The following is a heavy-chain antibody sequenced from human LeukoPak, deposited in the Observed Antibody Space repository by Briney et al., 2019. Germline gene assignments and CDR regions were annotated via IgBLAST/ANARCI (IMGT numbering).Heavy chain of an antibody. Sequence: PSETLSLTCTVSGGSISSGDYYWSWIRQPPGKGLEWIGYIYYSGSTYYNPSLKSRVTISVDTSKNQFSLKLSSVTAADTAVYYCARNLYDSSGSMGIYTFDYWGQGTLVTVSS. CDR3: ARNLYDSSGSMGIYTFDY. D-gene: IGHD3-22*01. J-gene: IGHJ4*02. V-gene: IGHV4-30-4*02. CDR1: GGSISSGDYY. CDR2: IYYSGST.